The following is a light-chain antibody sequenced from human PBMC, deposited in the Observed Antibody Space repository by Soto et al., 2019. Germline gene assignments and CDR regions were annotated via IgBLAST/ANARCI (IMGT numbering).Light chain of an antibody. V-gene: IGKV3-11*01. CDR3: KPHSNWSPVT. CDR1: QSVSSY. CDR2: DAS. Sequence: EIVLTKSPATLSLSPGERATLSCRASQSVSSYLAWYQQKPGQAPSLLIYDASNRATGIPARFSGSGSGTDFTLTISSLEPEDFAVYYCKPHSNWSPVTFGGGTKVEIK. J-gene: IGKJ4*01.